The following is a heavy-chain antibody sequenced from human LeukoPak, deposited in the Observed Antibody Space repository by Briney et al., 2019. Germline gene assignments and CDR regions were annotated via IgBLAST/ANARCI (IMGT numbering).Heavy chain of an antibody. CDR3: ARGLGYSYGYRFGYYFDY. Sequence: SETLSLTCTVSGGSVSSGSYYWSWIRQPPGKGLEWIGYIYYSGSTNYNPSLKSRVTISVDTSKNQFSLKLSSVTAADTAVYYCARGLGYSYGYRFGYYFDYWGQGTLVTVSS. D-gene: IGHD5-18*01. CDR2: IYYSGST. J-gene: IGHJ4*02. CDR1: GGSVSSGSYY. V-gene: IGHV4-61*01.